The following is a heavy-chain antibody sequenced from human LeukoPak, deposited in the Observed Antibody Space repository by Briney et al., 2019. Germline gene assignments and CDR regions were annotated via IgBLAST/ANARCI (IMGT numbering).Heavy chain of an antibody. J-gene: IGHJ4*02. V-gene: IGHV4-34*01. CDR2: INHSGST. CDR1: GGSFSGYY. Sequence: SETLSLTCAVYGGSFSGYYWSWIRQPPGKGLEWIGEINHSGSTNYNPSLKSRVTISVDTSKNQFSLKLSSVTAADTAVYYCASTPLSSGWYPGLGHWGQGTLVTVSS. CDR3: ASTPLSSGWYPGLGH. D-gene: IGHD6-19*01.